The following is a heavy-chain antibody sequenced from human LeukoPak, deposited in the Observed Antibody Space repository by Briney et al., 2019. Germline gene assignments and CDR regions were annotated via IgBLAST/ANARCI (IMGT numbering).Heavy chain of an antibody. J-gene: IGHJ6*04. V-gene: IGHV3-15*01. Sequence: GGSLRLSCAASGFTFSNAWMSWVRQAPGKGLEWVGRIKSKTDGGTTGYAAPVKGRFTISRDDSKNTLYLQMNSLKTEDTAVYYCTTLELLWFGELLSGSIYVMDVWGKGTTVTVSS. D-gene: IGHD3-10*01. CDR2: IKSKTDGGTT. CDR1: GFTFSNAW. CDR3: TTLELLWFGELLSGSIYVMDV.